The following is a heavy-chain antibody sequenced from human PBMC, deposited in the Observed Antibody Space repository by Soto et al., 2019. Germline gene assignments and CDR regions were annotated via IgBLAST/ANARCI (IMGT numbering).Heavy chain of an antibody. J-gene: IGHJ4*02. CDR1: GFTFSSYG. CDR3: AKDGVSSGWYMDY. V-gene: IGHV3-30*18. D-gene: IGHD6-19*01. Sequence: QVQLVESGGGVVQPGRSLRLSRAASGFTFSSYGMHWVRQAPGKGLEWVAVISYDGSNKYYADSVKGRFTISRDNSKNTLYLQMNSLRAEDTAVYYCAKDGVSSGWYMDYWGQGTLVTVSS. CDR2: ISYDGSNK.